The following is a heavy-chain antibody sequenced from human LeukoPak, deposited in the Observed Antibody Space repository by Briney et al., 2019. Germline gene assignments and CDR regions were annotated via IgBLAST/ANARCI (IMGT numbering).Heavy chain of an antibody. CDR3: ARDALGYSSDY. V-gene: IGHV4-59*01. J-gene: IGHJ4*02. D-gene: IGHD5-18*01. CDR2: IYYSGST. Sequence: SETLSPTCTVSGGSISSYYWSWIRQPPGKGLEWIGYIYYSGSTNYNPSLKRRVTISVDTSKTQFSLKLSSVTAADTAVYYCARDALGYSSDYWGQGTLVTVS. CDR1: GGSISSYY.